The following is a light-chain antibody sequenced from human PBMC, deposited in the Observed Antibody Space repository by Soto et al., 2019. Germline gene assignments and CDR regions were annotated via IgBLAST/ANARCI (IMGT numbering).Light chain of an antibody. CDR2: GAS. CDR3: HQYKNWPST. Sequence: EIVMTQSPGTLSLSPGERATLSCRASQSVSSRLAWYQQKPGQAPRLLIYGASNRVTGIPDRFSGSGSGTDFTLTISRLEPEDFAVYYCHQYKNWPSTFGQGTRLEIK. CDR1: QSVSSR. J-gene: IGKJ5*01. V-gene: IGKV3-11*01.